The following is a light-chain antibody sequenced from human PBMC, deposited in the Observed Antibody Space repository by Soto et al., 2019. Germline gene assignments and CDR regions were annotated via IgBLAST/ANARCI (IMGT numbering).Light chain of an antibody. CDR1: QSVSSK. Sequence: EIVMTQSPATLSVSPGARAPLSCRASQSVSSKLAWYQQKPGQAPRRLIYGASSRATGIPDRFSGSGSGTDFTLTISRLEPEDFAVYYCQQYGSSPTFGEGTRLEI. CDR3: QQYGSSPT. J-gene: IGKJ5*01. V-gene: IGKV3-20*01. CDR2: GAS.